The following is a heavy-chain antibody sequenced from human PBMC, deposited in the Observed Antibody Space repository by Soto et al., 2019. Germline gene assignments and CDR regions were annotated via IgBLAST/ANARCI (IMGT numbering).Heavy chain of an antibody. CDR2: IPNTGGDS. J-gene: IGHJ4*02. Sequence: GWSLRLSCAASCFTFSNNAMTWVRQAPGKGLEWVSVIPNTGGDSLYADSVKGRFTISRDNCKNTLYLHMNSLRAEDTAVYYCAKDRMGREDALFDYCGQGPMVTGSS. CDR3: AKDRMGREDALFDY. D-gene: IGHD2-2*01. CDR1: CFTFSNNA. V-gene: IGHV3-23*01.